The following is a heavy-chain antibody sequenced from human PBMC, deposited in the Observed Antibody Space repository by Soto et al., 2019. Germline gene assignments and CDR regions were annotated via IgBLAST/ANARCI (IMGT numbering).Heavy chain of an antibody. Sequence: GGFLTLSCTASGFTLGSYGSSWFCQAPEQGLEWVGFIRSKDYGGTTEYAASVKGSFTISRDDSKSIDYLKMNSLKTEDTAVYYCTRDSDVATAMVTWYGMDVWGQGTTVTVSS. CDR1: GFTLGSYG. V-gene: IGHV3-49*03. J-gene: IGHJ6*02. CDR2: IRSKDYGGTT. CDR3: TRDSDVATAMVTWYGMDV. D-gene: IGHD5-18*01.